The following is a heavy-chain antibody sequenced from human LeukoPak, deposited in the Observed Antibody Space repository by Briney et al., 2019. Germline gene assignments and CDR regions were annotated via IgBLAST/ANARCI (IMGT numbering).Heavy chain of an antibody. V-gene: IGHV4-4*02. J-gene: IGHJ4*02. CDR2: IYQSGIT. CDR1: GDSISSGNY. Sequence: SGTLSLTCGVSGDSISSGNYWNWVRQPPGKGLEWIGDIYQSGITNYNPSLKSRVTMSVDKSKNEFSLKLDSVTAADTAVYYCARDPRPRGGWFYFDYWGQGILITVSS. D-gene: IGHD6-19*01. CDR3: ARDPRPRGGWFYFDY.